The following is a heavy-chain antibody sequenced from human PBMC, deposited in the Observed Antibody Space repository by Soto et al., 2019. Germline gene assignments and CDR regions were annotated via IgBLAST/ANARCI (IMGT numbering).Heavy chain of an antibody. CDR1: GFTFSNYA. CDR2: IWSDGSNE. D-gene: IGHD3-10*01. CDR3: ARDYGSAPWDY. V-gene: IGHV3-33*01. J-gene: IGHJ4*02. Sequence: QVQLVESGGGVVQPGRSLRLSCAASGFTFSNYAMHWARQAPGKGLEGVAVIWSDGSNENYADSVRGRFTISRDNPKNTLYLQMNSLRAEDTAVYYCARDYGSAPWDYWGQGALVTVSS.